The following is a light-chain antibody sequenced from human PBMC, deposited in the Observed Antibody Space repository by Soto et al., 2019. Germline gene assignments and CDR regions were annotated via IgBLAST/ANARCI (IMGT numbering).Light chain of an antibody. J-gene: IGLJ2*01. CDR2: DVS. CDR3: SSYTRSSTLV. Sequence: QSALTQPASVSESPGQSITISCTGTSSDVGGYNYVSWYQQHPGKAPKLMIFDVSTRPSGVSNRFSGSKSGNTASLTISGLQAEDEADYYCSSYTRSSTLVFGGGTKLTVL. CDR1: SSDVGGYNY. V-gene: IGLV2-14*01.